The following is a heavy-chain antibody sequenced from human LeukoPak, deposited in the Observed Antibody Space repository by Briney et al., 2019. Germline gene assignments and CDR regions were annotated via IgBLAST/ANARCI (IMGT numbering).Heavy chain of an antibody. V-gene: IGHV4-61*01. CDR2: IYYSGST. Sequence: SETLSLTCTVSGGSISSSSYYWSWIRQPPGKGLEWIGYIYYSGSTNYNPSLKSRVTISVDTSKNQFSLKLSSVTAADTAVYYCARETGPGWYGIDYWGQGTLVTVSS. D-gene: IGHD6-19*01. CDR3: ARETGPGWYGIDY. CDR1: GGSISSSSYY. J-gene: IGHJ4*02.